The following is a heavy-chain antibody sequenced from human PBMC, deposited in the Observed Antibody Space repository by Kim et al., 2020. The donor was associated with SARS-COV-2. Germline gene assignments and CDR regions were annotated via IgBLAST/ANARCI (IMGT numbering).Heavy chain of an antibody. CDR3: ARLRYYDILTGSGAAFDI. J-gene: IGHJ3*02. Sequence: SETLSLTCTVSGGSISSYYWSWIRQPPGKGLEWIGYIYYSGSTNYNPSLKSRVTISVDTSKNQFSLKLSSVTAADTAVYYCARLRYYDILTGSGAAFDIWGQETMVTVSS. CDR1: GGSISSYY. V-gene: IGHV4-59*13. CDR2: IYYSGST. D-gene: IGHD3-9*01.